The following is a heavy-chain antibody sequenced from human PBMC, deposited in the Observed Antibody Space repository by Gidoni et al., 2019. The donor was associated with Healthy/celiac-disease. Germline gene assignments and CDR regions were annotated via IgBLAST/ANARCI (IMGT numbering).Heavy chain of an antibody. D-gene: IGHD1-26*01. CDR2: ISSSSSYK. J-gene: IGHJ3*02. V-gene: IGHV3-21*01. CDR1: GCTFRSYS. Sequence: EVQLVESGGGLVKPGGSLRLSCAASGCTFRSYSINWVRQAPGKGLEWVSSISSSSSYKYYADSVKGRFTISRDNAKNSVYLQMNSLRAEDTAVYYCARANHLGATATDAFDIWGQGTMVTVSS. CDR3: ARANHLGATATDAFDI.